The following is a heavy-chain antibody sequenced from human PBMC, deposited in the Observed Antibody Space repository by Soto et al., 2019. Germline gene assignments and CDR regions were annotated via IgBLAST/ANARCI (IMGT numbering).Heavy chain of an antibody. J-gene: IGHJ5*02. V-gene: IGHV4-30-2*01. Sequence: SETLSLTCAVSGGSICSGGYSWSWIRQPPGKGLEWIGYIYHSGSTYYNPSLKSRVTISVDRSKNQFSLKLSSVTAADTAVYYCARVPGPWGQGTLVTVPQ. CDR3: ARVPGP. CDR1: GGSICSGGYS. CDR2: IYHSGST.